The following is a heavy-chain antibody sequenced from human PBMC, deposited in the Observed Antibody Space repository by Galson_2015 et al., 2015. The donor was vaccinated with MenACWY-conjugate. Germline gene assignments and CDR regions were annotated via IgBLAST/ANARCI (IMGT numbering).Heavy chain of an antibody. CDR2: ISSSSSYI. CDR3: ARDGSSSANYYFDY. V-gene: IGHV3-21*01. J-gene: IGHJ4*02. Sequence: SLRLSCAASGFTFSSYRMNWVRQAPGKGLEWVSSISSSSSYIYYADSVKGRFTISRDNAKNSLYLQMNSLRAEDTAVYYCARDGSSSANYYFDYWGQGTLVTVSS. CDR1: GFTFSSYR. D-gene: IGHD6-13*01.